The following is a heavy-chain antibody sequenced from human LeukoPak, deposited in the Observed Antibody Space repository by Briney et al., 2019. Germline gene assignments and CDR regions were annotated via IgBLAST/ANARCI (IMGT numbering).Heavy chain of an antibody. Sequence: GGSLRLSCAASGFTFDDYGMSWVRQAPGKGLEWVSGINWNGGSTGYADSVKGRFTISRDNAKNSLYLQMNSLRAEDTALYHCARVGYGDYVGGFDYWGQGTLVTVSS. CDR3: ARVGYGDYVGGFDY. D-gene: IGHD4-17*01. CDR1: GFTFDDYG. J-gene: IGHJ4*02. CDR2: INWNGGST. V-gene: IGHV3-20*01.